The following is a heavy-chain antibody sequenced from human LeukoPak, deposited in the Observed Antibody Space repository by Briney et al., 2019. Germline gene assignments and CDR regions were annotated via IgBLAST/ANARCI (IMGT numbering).Heavy chain of an antibody. CDR1: GGSFSGYY. Sequence: SETLSHTCAVYGGSFSGYYWSWIRQPPGKGLEWIGEINHSGSTNYNPSLKSRVTISVDTSKNQFSLKLSSVTAADTAVYYCARGRFGGNSDYWGQGTLVTVSS. CDR2: INHSGST. J-gene: IGHJ4*02. V-gene: IGHV4-34*01. CDR3: ARGRFGGNSDY. D-gene: IGHD4-23*01.